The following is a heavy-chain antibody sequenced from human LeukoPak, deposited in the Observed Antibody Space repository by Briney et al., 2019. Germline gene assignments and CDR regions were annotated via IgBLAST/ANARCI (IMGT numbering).Heavy chain of an antibody. Sequence: GGSLRLSCAASGFTFSDSTKNWVRQASGKGLEWVASINSAGSTTHYADSVRGRLTISRDNARNSLYLQLNSLRGEDTAVYYCVRGDTRDYWGQGTLITVSS. V-gene: IGHV3-21*01. J-gene: IGHJ4*02. CDR1: GFTFSDST. CDR3: VRGDTRDY. D-gene: IGHD3-16*01. CDR2: INSAGSTT.